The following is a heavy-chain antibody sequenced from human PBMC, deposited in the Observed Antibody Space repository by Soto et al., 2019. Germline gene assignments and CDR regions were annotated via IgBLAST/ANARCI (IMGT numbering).Heavy chain of an antibody. J-gene: IGHJ4*02. CDR2: IYYSGST. CDR1: GGSISSYY. D-gene: IGHD5-18*01. CDR3: ARRYGSCFDY. V-gene: IGHV4-59*08. Sequence: QVQLQESGPGLVKPSETLSLTCTVSGGSISSYYWSWIRQPPGKGLEWIGYIYYSGSTNYYPSLXSXVXIXXDTSKTQFSLKLSSVTAADTAVYYCARRYGSCFDYWGQGTLVTVSS.